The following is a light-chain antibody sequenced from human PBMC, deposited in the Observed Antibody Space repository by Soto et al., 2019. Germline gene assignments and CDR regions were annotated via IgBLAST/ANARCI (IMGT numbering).Light chain of an antibody. CDR3: QQYSSPPQT. V-gene: IGKV3-20*01. Sequence: EIVLTQSPGTLSLSPADRATLSCRASETVTGKYLAWYQQKVGQAPRLLIFAASNRATGIPDRFSGSGSGTDFTLTISRLEPEDFAMYFCQQYSSPPQTFGHGTKVEIK. J-gene: IGKJ1*01. CDR2: AAS. CDR1: ETVTGKY.